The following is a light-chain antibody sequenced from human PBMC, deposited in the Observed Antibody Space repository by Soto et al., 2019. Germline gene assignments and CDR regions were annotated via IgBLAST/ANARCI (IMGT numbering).Light chain of an antibody. V-gene: IGKV3-15*01. CDR1: QSVSSN. J-gene: IGKJ1*01. CDR2: GTS. Sequence: EIIMTNSPATLSVSQGEKATLSCSASQSVSSNLAWYQQKPGQAPRLLIYGTSTRATGIPARFSGSGSGTEFTLTISSLQSEDFAVYYCQQYNNWPRTFGQGTKV. CDR3: QQYNNWPRT.